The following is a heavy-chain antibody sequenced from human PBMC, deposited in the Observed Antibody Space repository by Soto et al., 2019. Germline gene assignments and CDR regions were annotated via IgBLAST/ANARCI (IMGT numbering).Heavy chain of an antibody. CDR3: ARRPRALHPWLSMHGYFDY. Sequence: GASVKVSCKASGGTFSSYAISWVRQAPGQGLEWMGGIIPIFGTANYAQKFQGRVTITADESTSTAYMELSSLRSEDTAVYYCARRPRALHPWLSMHGYFDYWGQGTLVTVSS. J-gene: IGHJ4*02. CDR1: GGTFSSYA. V-gene: IGHV1-69*13. CDR2: IIPIFGTA. D-gene: IGHD3-9*01.